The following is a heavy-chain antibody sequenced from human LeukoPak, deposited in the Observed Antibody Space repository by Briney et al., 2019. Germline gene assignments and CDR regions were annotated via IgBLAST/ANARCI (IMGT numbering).Heavy chain of an antibody. CDR3: ARDDIVVVPAAEVGAFDI. J-gene: IGHJ3*02. D-gene: IGHD2-2*01. V-gene: IGHV6-1*01. CDR1: GDSVSSNSAT. Sequence: SQTLSLTCAISGDSVSSNSATWNWIRQSPSRGLEWLGRTYYRSKWYNDYAVSVKSRITINPDTSKNQFSLQLNSVTPEDTAVYYCARDDIVVVPAAEVGAFDIWGQGTMVTVSS. CDR2: TYYRSKWYN.